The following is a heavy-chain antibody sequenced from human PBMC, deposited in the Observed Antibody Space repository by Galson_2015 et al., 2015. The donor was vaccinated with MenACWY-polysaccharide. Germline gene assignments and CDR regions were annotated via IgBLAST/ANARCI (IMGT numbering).Heavy chain of an antibody. CDR2: ISSSSSTI. CDR3: ARDAKYYDILTGYSPDAFDI. Sequence: SLRLSCAASGFTFSSYSMNWVRQAPGKGLEWVSYISSSSSTIYYADSVKGRFTISRDNAKNSLYLQMNSLRAEDTAVYYCARDAKYYDILTGYSPDAFDIWGQGTMVTVSS. CDR1: GFTFSSYS. V-gene: IGHV3-48*01. J-gene: IGHJ3*02. D-gene: IGHD3-9*01.